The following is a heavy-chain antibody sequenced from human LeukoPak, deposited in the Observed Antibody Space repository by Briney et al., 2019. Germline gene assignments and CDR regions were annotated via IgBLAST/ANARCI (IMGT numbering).Heavy chain of an antibody. D-gene: IGHD3-10*01. CDR3: ARDFMVLHYYYYMDV. J-gene: IGHJ6*03. V-gene: IGHV3-30*03. CDR2: ISNDGSNK. Sequence: PGGSLRLSCAASGFTFSSYGMHWVRQAPGKGQEWVAFISNDGSNKDYADSVKGRFIISRDDSKDTVYLQMNSLRAEDTAVYYCARDFMVLHYYYYMDVWDRGTTVTVSS. CDR1: GFTFSSYG.